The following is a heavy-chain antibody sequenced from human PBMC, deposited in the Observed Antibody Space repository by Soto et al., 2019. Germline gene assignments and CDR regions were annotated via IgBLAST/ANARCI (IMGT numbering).Heavy chain of an antibody. CDR1: GASTVSHYH. D-gene: IGHD1-26*01. Sequence: PSETLSLTCSVSGASTVSHYHWTWIRQPPGKGLEWMGYIFDSGTTFYNPSLTSRLSISMDTSGNHFSLELRSVTAADTAVYYCALALGPTTGLDYWGQRTLVT. CDR2: IFDSGTT. CDR3: ALALGPTTGLDY. V-gene: IGHV4-31*02. J-gene: IGHJ4*02.